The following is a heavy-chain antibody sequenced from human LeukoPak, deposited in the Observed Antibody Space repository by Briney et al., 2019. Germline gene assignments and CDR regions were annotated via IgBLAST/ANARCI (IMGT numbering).Heavy chain of an antibody. Sequence: PGGSLRLSCAASGFTFSSYGMHWVRQAPGKGLEWVALIRYDGSNKYYAESVQGRFTISRDNSKNTVYLQMNSLRAEDTAVYYCAKDLVAVAAHTPIDYWGQGTLVTVSS. J-gene: IGHJ4*02. CDR1: GFTFSSYG. D-gene: IGHD6-19*01. V-gene: IGHV3-30*02. CDR3: AKDLVAVAAHTPIDY. CDR2: IRYDGSNK.